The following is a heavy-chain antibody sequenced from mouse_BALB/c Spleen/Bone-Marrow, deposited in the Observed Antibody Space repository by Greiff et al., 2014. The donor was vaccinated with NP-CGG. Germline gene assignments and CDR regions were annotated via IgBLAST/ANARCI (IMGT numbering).Heavy chain of an antibody. CDR1: GYTFTSFY. CDR3: TRGAYGSSQYYFDY. V-gene: IGHV1-53*01. J-gene: IGHJ2*01. D-gene: IGHD1-1*01. Sequence: QVQLQQSGAELVKPGASVKLSCKASGYTFTSFYMYWVKQRPGQGLEWIGGINPSNGGTNFNKKFKNKATLTLDKSSSTAYMQLSSMTSEDSAVYYCTRGAYGSSQYYFDYWGQGTTLTVSS. CDR2: INPSNGGT.